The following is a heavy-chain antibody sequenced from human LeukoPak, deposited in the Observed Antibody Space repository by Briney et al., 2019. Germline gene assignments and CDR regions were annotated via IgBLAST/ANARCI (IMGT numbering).Heavy chain of an antibody. CDR3: ARATGTWGHDGFDI. CDR2: ISGSSSNT. V-gene: IGHV1-18*01. CDR1: GYTFMSHG. D-gene: IGHD3-16*01. Sequence: ASVKVSCKAYGYTFMSHGISWVRQAPGQGLEWMGWISGSSSNTSYAQRLQGRVTMTTDTSTTTAYMELRSLRSDDTAVYYCARATGTWGHDGFDIWGQGTMVTVSS. J-gene: IGHJ3*02.